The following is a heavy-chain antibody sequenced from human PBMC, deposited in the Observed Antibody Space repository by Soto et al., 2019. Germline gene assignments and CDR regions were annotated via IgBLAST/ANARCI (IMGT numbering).Heavy chain of an antibody. CDR1: GGSISSSSYY. CDR2: IYYSGST. J-gene: IGHJ6*02. CDR3: ASHETGISDYYYGMDV. Sequence: SETLSLTCTVSGGSISSSSYYWGWIRQPPGKGLEWIGSIYYSGSTYYNPSLKSRVTISVDTSKNQFSLKLSSVTAADTAVYYCASHETGISDYYYGMDVWGQGTTVTVSS. D-gene: IGHD1-1*01. V-gene: IGHV4-39*01.